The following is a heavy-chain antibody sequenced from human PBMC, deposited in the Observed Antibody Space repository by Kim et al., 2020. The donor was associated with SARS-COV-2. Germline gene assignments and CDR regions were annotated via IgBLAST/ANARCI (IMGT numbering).Heavy chain of an antibody. CDR1: GFTFSNAW. D-gene: IGHD3-10*01. CDR3: TTDAYGSGSKYYYYYYGMDV. V-gene: IGHV3-15*01. Sequence: GGSLRLSCAASGFTFSNAWMSWVRQAPGKGLEWVGRIKSKTDGGTTDYAAPVKGRFTISRDDSKNTLYLQMNSLKTEDTAVYYCTTDAYGSGSKYYYYYYGMDVWGQGTTVTVSS. J-gene: IGHJ6*02. CDR2: IKSKTDGGTT.